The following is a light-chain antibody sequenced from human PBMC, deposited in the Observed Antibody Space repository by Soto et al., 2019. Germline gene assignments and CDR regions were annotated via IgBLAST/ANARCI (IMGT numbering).Light chain of an antibody. CDR3: QQYGSSPRT. J-gene: IGKJ4*02. CDR2: GAF. V-gene: IGKV3-20*01. Sequence: EIVLTQSPGTLSLSPGESATLSCRASQSVSNNYLAWFQHKPGQAPRLLIYGAFSRATGIPDRFSGSGSGADCTLTISRLEPEDFAVYYCQQYGSSPRTCGRGTKVEIK. CDR1: QSVSNNY.